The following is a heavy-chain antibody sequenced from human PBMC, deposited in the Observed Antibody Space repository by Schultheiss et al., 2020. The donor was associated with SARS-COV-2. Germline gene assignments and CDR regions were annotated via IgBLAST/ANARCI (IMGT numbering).Heavy chain of an antibody. CDR3: AREGVVLLWFGELSREFYFDY. V-gene: IGHV4-59*01. CDR2: IYYSGST. J-gene: IGHJ4*02. Sequence: SETLSLTCTVSGGSISSYYWSWIRQPPGKGLEWIGYIYYSGSTNYNPSLKSRVTISVDTSKNQFSLKLSSVTAADTAVYYCAREGVVLLWFGELSREFYFDYWGQGTLVTVSS. CDR1: GGSISSYY. D-gene: IGHD3-10*01.